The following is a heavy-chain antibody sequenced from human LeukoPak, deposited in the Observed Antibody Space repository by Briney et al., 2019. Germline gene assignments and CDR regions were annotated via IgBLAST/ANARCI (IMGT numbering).Heavy chain of an antibody. CDR2: TYYRSTWYN. D-gene: IGHD2-2*01. Sequence: SQTLSLTCAISGDSFSSNSVTWNWIRQSPSRGLEWLGRTYYRSTWYNDYAVSVRGRITVNPDTSKNQFSLHLDSVTPEDTAVYYCARRLTQYDCFDPWGQGILVTVSS. J-gene: IGHJ5*02. CDR3: ARRLTQYDCFDP. V-gene: IGHV6-1*01. CDR1: GDSFSSNSVT.